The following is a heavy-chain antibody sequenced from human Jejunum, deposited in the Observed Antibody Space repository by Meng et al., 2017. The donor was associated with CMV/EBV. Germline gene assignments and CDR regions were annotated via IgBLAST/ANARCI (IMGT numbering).Heavy chain of an antibody. CDR2: VYYSGSA. J-gene: IGHJ4*02. D-gene: IGHD1-1*01. CDR3: ARGIGHASNNSHDY. V-gene: IGHV4-59*01. Sequence: SGDSIRSDYWSWSRQPPGKGLEWMGYVYYSGSATYSTSLRSRITISVDTSKNQVSLNLRSVTAADTAMYFCARGIGHASNNSHDYWGQGTRVTVSS. CDR1: GDSIRSDY.